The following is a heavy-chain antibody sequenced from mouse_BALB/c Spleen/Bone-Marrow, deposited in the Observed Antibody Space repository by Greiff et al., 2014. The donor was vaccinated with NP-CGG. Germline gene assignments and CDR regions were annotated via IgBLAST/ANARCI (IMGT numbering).Heavy chain of an antibody. CDR2: INPSNGGT. V-gene: IGHV1S81*02. CDR1: GYTFTSYY. Sequence: VQLQQSGAELVKPGASVKLSCKASGYTFTSYYMYWVKQRPGQGLEWFGEINPSNGGTNFNEKFKNKATLTVDKSSSTAYMQLSSPTSEDSAVYYCSRGRRDALDYWGQGTSVTVSS. CDR3: SRGRRDALDY. J-gene: IGHJ4*01.